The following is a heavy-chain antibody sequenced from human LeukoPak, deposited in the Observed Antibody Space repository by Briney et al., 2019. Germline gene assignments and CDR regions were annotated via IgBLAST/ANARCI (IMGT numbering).Heavy chain of an antibody. CDR3: ARAEAITMVRGVIINDAFDI. J-gene: IGHJ3*02. Sequence: SVKVSCKASGGTFSSYAISWVRQAPGQGLEWMGRIIPILGIANYAQKFQGRVTITADKSTSTAYMELSSLRSEDTAVYYCARAEAITMVRGVIINDAFDIWGQGTMVTVSS. D-gene: IGHD3-10*01. V-gene: IGHV1-69*04. CDR1: GGTFSSYA. CDR2: IIPILGIA.